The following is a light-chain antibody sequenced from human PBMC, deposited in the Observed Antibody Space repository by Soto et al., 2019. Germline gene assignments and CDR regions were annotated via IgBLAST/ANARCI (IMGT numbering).Light chain of an antibody. CDR1: SSDVGAYNY. J-gene: IGLJ3*02. V-gene: IGLV2-8*01. CDR2: EVR. CDR3: AAWDDSLKV. Sequence: QSALTQPPSASGSPGQSVTISCTGTSSDVGAYNYVSWYQQHPGRAPKLMIYEVRKRPSGVPDRFSGSKSGTSASLAISGLRSEDEADYYCAAWDDSLKVFGGGTKLTVL.